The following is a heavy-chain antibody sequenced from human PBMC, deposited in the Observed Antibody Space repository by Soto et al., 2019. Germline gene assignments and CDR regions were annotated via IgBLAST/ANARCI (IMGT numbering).Heavy chain of an antibody. CDR1: GGSISSSNW. J-gene: IGHJ5*02. D-gene: IGHD4-17*01. CDR2: IYHSGST. Sequence: SETLSLTCAVSGGSISSSNWWRWVRQHPGKGLEWIGEIYHSGSTNYNPSLKSRVTISVDTSKTQFSLKLSSVTAADTAVYFCARETYGDYVGYFDPWGQGTLVTAPQ. V-gene: IGHV4-4*02. CDR3: ARETYGDYVGYFDP.